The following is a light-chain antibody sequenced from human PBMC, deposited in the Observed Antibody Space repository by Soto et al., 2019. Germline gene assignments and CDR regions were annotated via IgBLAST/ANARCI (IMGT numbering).Light chain of an antibody. V-gene: IGLV2-14*01. CDR3: SSYTSSSTPVV. CDR2: EVT. CDR1: GSDVGAYNY. Sequence: QSALTQPASVSGSPGQSITISCTGSGSDVGAYNYVSWYQQHPDEAPKLLIFEVTNRPSGVSDRFSGSKSGNTASLTISSLQAEDEADYYCSSYTSSSTPVVFGGGTKLTVL. J-gene: IGLJ2*01.